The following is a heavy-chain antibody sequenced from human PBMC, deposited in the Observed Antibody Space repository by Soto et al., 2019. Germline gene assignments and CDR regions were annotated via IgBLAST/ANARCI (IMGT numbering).Heavy chain of an antibody. CDR2: ISYDGSNK. Sequence: GGSLRLSCAASGFTFSIYAMHWVRQSPGKGLEWVAVISYDGSNKYYADSVKGRFTISRDNSKNTLYLQMNSLRAEDTAVYYCARDRARFHFWSGDYDFDYWGKGTLFTVSS. J-gene: IGHJ4*02. CDR1: GFTFSIYA. CDR3: ARDRARFHFWSGDYDFDY. D-gene: IGHD3-3*02. V-gene: IGHV3-30-3*01.